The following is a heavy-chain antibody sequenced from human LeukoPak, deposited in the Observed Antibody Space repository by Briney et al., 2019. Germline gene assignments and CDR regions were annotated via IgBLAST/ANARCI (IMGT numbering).Heavy chain of an antibody. D-gene: IGHD1-20*01. J-gene: IGHJ5*02. CDR1: GGSIISSNW. CDR2: IYHSGST. Sequence: SETLSLTCAVSGGSIISSNWWSWVRQPPGKGLEWIGEIYHSGSTRYNPSLKSRVTISVDKSKNQFSLKLTSVTAADTAVYYCARNFARYEWSLASYSWFDPWGQGTLVTVSS. CDR3: ARNFARYEWSLASYSWFDP. V-gene: IGHV4-4*02.